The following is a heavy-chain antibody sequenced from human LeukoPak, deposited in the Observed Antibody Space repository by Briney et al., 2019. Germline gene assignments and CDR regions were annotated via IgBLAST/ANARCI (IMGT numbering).Heavy chain of an antibody. CDR3: ARSIGIAAADP. J-gene: IGHJ5*02. V-gene: IGHV4-38-2*02. CDR2: IYHSGST. CDR1: GYSISSGYY. D-gene: IGHD6-13*01. Sequence: SETLSLTCTVSGYSISSGYYWGWIRQPPEKGLEWIGSIYHSGSTYYNPSLKSRVTISVDTSKNQSSLKLSSVTAADTAVYYCARSIGIAAADPWGQGTLVTVSS.